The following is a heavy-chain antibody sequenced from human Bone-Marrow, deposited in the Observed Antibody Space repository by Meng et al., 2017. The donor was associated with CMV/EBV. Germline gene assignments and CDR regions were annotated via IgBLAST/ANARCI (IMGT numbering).Heavy chain of an antibody. D-gene: IGHD1-26*01. CDR2: ISSSSSTI. J-gene: IGHJ4*02. V-gene: IGHV3-48*04. Sequence: GESLKISCAASGFTFSSYSMNWVRQAPGKGLEWVSYISSSSSTIYYADSVKGRFTISRDNAKNSLYLQMNSLRAEDTAVYYCARDRWELLQPFDYWGQGTLVTVPS. CDR3: ARDRWELLQPFDY. CDR1: GFTFSSYS.